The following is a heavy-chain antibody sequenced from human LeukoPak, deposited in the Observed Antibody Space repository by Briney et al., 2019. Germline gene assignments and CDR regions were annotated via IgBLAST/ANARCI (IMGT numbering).Heavy chain of an antibody. CDR2: IEQDGSKK. V-gene: IGHV3-7*01. CDR1: GFTLSSFW. CDR3: ARDLSAKDDY. Sequence: PGGSLRLSWPAPGFTLSSFWMNWVRQPPGKGLEWVANIEQDGSKKYYVDCVKGRFTISRDNAKSSLYLQMNSLRADDTAVYYCARDLSAKDDYWGQGTLVTVSS. J-gene: IGHJ4*02.